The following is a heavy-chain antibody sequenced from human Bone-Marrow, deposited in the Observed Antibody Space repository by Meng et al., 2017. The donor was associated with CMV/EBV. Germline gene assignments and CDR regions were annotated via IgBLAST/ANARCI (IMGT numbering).Heavy chain of an antibody. CDR1: DSGSSNSAA. J-gene: IGHJ4*02. Sequence: DSGSSNSAAWNWIRQSPSRGLEWLGRTYYRSKWYNDYAVSVKSRITINPDTSKNQFSLQLNSVTPEDTAVYYCARSLARIAAAQDYWGQGTLVTVSS. CDR2: TYYRSKWYN. CDR3: ARSLARIAAAQDY. D-gene: IGHD6-13*01. V-gene: IGHV6-1*01.